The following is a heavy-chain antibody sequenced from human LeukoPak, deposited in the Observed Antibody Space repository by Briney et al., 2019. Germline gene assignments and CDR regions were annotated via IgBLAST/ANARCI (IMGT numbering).Heavy chain of an antibody. Sequence: SETLSLTCIVSGGSMNNYYWSWIRQPPGKGLEWIGEINHSGSTNYNPSLKSRVTISVDTSKNQFSLKLSSVTAADTAVYYCARLPGGDIVVVPAEFDPWGQGALVTVSS. V-gene: IGHV4-34*01. CDR3: ARLPGGDIVVVPAEFDP. J-gene: IGHJ5*02. CDR1: GGSMNNYY. CDR2: INHSGST. D-gene: IGHD2-2*01.